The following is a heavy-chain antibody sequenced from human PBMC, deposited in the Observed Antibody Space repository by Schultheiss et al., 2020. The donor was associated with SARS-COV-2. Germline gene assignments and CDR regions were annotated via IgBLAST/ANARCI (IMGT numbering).Heavy chain of an antibody. CDR3: AKPTKYTSSSGFDY. Sequence: GESLKISCAASGFSVGNNFMSWVRQAPGKGLELVSVIYSGGNTYYTDSVRGRFTISRDTSRNTLYLQLNSLRADDTAVYYCAKPTKYTSSSGFDYWGHGTLVTVSS. CDR2: IYSGGNT. CDR1: GFSVGNNF. D-gene: IGHD6-6*01. J-gene: IGHJ4*01. V-gene: IGHV3-53*01.